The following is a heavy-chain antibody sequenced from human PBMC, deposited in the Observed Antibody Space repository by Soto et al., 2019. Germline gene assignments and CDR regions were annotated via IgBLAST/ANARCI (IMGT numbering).Heavy chain of an antibody. J-gene: IGHJ4*02. CDR2: ISNDGNHE. D-gene: IGHD3-3*01. Sequence: QVQLVESGGVVVQPGRSLRLSCAASGFTFSAFGMHWVRQAPGKGLEWVAVISNDGNHEYYADSVKGRFSISRDNSKNTFYLQMNSLSSEDTAVYFCAKTITTFGGSSTGRGALLDYWGQGILVTVSS. CDR3: AKTITTFGGSSTGRGALLDY. CDR1: GFTFSAFG. V-gene: IGHV3-30*18.